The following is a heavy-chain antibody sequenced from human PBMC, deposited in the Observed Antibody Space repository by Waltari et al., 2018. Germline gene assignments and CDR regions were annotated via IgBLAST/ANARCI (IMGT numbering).Heavy chain of an antibody. J-gene: IGHJ5*02. Sequence: QVPLVQSGAEVKKPGASVKVSCKVSGYTLTELTMHWVRQATGKGLEWMGGFDPEDGETIYAQKFQGRVTMTDDTSTDTAYMELSSLRSEDTAVYYCATSILTSGIAAVAYDPWGQGTLVTVSS. CDR2: FDPEDGET. CDR1: GYTLTELT. CDR3: ATSILTSGIAAVAYDP. V-gene: IGHV1-24*01. D-gene: IGHD6-13*01.